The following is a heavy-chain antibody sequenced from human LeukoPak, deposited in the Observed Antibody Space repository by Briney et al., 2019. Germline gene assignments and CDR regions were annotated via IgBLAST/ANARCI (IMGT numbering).Heavy chain of an antibody. J-gene: IGHJ4*02. CDR2: LYSDGNT. CDR1: GFTVITND. V-gene: IGHV3-53*01. Sequence: PGGFLRLSCAASGFTVITNDMTWVRQAPGKGLEWVSVLYSDGNTKYADSVQGRFTISRDNSKNTLYLEMNSLSPDDTAAYYCARGVEPLAANTLAYWGQGTLVTVSS. CDR3: ARGVEPLAANTLAY. D-gene: IGHD1-14*01.